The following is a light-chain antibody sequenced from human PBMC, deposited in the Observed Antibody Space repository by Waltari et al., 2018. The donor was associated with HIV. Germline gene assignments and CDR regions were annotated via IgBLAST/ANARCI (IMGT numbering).Light chain of an antibody. CDR1: ASPKQY. CDR3: QSADSSGTYSVV. V-gene: IGLV3-25*03. J-gene: IGLJ2*01. CDR2: KDS. Sequence: SSELTQPPSVSVSPGQTARITCSVDASPKQYAYWSQQKPGQAPVPVIYKDSDRPSRIPERFSGSSSGTTVTLTISGVQAEDDADYYCQSADSSGTYSVVFGGGTKLTVL.